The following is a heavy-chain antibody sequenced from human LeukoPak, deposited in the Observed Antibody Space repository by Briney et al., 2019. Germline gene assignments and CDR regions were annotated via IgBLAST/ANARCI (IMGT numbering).Heavy chain of an antibody. CDR3: ARDPYSSGWYKDAFDI. CDR1: DGSINSYY. CDR2: ISGSSSYI. Sequence: ETLSLTCSVSDGSINSYYWNWVRQAPGKGLEWVSSISGSSSYINYADSVKGRFTISRDNAQNSLFLQLNSLRAEDTAVYYCARDPYSSGWYKDAFDIWGQGTMVTVSS. D-gene: IGHD6-19*01. J-gene: IGHJ3*02. V-gene: IGHV3-21*01.